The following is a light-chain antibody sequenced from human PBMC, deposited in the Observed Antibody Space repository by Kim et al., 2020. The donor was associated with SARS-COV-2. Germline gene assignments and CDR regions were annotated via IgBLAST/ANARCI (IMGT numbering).Light chain of an antibody. V-gene: IGKV3-15*01. CDR2: DAS. J-gene: IGKJ4*01. CDR3: QQYDKWPLT. Sequence: VSPGERATLSCRASQSANSNLAWYQQKPGQAPRLLIYDASTGATDIPARFSDSGSGTDFTLTITCLQPEDFAVYYCQQYDKWPLTFGGGTKVDIK. CDR1: QSANSN.